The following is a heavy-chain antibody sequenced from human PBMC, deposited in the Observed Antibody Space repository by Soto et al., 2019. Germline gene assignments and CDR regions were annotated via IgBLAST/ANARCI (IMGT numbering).Heavy chain of an antibody. Sequence: QVQLQESGPGLVKPSETLSLTCAVSGDSISSYYCMWIRQPPGKGLESIVYLYYGRSANYNPSLKXRXTXSXXTSTKQCSLTLSSMTAADTAVYYCALRSMAVVPEYWGQGTLVTVSS. D-gene: IGHD3-22*01. CDR3: ALRSMAVVPEY. J-gene: IGHJ4*02. CDR1: GDSISSYY. V-gene: IGHV4-59*01. CDR2: LYYGRSA.